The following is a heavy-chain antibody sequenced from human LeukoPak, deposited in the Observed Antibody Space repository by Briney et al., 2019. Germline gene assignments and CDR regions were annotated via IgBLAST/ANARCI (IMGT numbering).Heavy chain of an antibody. V-gene: IGHV4-59*01. CDR1: GDSIISYY. Sequence: SETLSLTCTVSGDSIISYYWSWIRQPPGKGLEWVGYIYYSGSTNYNPSLKSRVTMSVDTSMNQFSLKLRYVTAADPAVYYCARGPTSSWFHGLNPWGQGTLVTVSS. CDR2: IYYSGST. CDR3: ARGPTSSWFHGLNP. J-gene: IGHJ5*02. D-gene: IGHD6-13*01.